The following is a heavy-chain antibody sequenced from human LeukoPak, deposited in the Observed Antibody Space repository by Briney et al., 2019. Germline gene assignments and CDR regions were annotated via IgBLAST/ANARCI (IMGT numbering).Heavy chain of an antibody. D-gene: IGHD1-26*01. CDR2: ISYDGSNK. J-gene: IGHJ4*02. CDR3: AKYSGSYRSADHFDY. CDR1: GFTFSSYA. V-gene: IGHV3-30-3*01. Sequence: PGGSLRLSCAASGFTFSSYAMHWVRQAPGKGLEWVAVISYDGSNKYYADSVKGRFTISRDNSKNTLYLQMNSLRAEDTAVYYCAKYSGSYRSADHFDYWGQGTLATVSS.